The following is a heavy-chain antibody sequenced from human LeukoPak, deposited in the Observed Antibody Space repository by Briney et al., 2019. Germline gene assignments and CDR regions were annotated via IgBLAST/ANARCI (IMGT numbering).Heavy chain of an antibody. CDR2: TSSSDAGT. D-gene: IGHD4-17*01. CDR3: ATSNGDDPPSG. J-gene: IGHJ4*02. CDR1: GFPLSSHA. Sequence: PGGSLRLSCAASGFPLSSHAMSWVRQAPGKGLEWVSATSSSDAGTYYADSVRGRFTISRDNSKSTLYLQMNSLRAEDTAVYYCATSNGDDPPSGWGQGTLVTVSS. V-gene: IGHV3-23*01.